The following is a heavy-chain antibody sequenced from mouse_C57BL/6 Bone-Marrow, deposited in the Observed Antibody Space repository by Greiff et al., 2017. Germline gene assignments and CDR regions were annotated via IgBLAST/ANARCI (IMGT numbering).Heavy chain of an antibody. CDR1: GYTFTDYY. J-gene: IGHJ3*01. CDR2: INPNNGGT. CDR3: AIGDGYWFAY. D-gene: IGHD2-3*01. V-gene: IGHV1-26*01. Sequence: EVQLQQSGPELVKPGASVKISCKASGYTFTDYYMNWVKQSHGKSLEWIGDINPNNGGTSYNQKFKGKATLTVDKSSSTAYMELRSLTSEDSAVYYCAIGDGYWFAYWGQGTLVTVSA.